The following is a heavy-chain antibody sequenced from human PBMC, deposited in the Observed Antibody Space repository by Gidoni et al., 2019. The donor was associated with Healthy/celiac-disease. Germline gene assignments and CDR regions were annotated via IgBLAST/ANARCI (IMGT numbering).Heavy chain of an antibody. CDR2: IYHSGST. J-gene: IGHJ5*02. Sequence: QVQLQESGPGLVKPSETLSLTCTVSGYSSSRGYYWGWIRQPPGKGLDWIGSIYHSGSTYYNPSLKSRVTISLYTSKNQFSLKLSSVTAADTAVYYCARAIGHIVVVKTASNWFDPWGQGTLVTVSS. V-gene: IGHV4-38-2*02. CDR1: GYSSSRGYY. D-gene: IGHD2-21*01. CDR3: ARAIGHIVVVKTASNWFDP.